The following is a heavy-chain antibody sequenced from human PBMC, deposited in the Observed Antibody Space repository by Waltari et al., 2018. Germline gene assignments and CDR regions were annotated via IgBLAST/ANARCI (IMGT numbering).Heavy chain of an antibody. CDR3: ARQGLNWNAQRGSQSAFDI. Sequence: QVQLQESGPGGVKSSQTLSLTCTVSGGSISRGCDFWSWIRQSPGRGPEWIGVIYDSANTHYNPSLKSRVILTIDISKNQFSLKMRSVTAADTAVYYCARQGLNWNAQRGSQSAFDIWGQGAMVTVSA. J-gene: IGHJ3*02. V-gene: IGHV4-30-4*08. D-gene: IGHD1-1*01. CDR2: IYDSANT. CDR1: GGSISRGCDF.